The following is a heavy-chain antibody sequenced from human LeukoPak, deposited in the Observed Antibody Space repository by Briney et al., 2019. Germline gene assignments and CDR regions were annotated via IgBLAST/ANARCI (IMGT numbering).Heavy chain of an antibody. Sequence: GESLKISCESSGYTFTTYWIGWVRQMPGKGLEWMGIIYPGDSDTRYSPSFQGQVTLSADKSISTASLQWSSLKASDTAIYYCATALAATTGLDYWGQGTLVTVSS. D-gene: IGHD1-26*01. CDR1: GYTFTTYW. CDR3: ATALAATTGLDY. J-gene: IGHJ4*02. CDR2: IYPGDSDT. V-gene: IGHV5-51*01.